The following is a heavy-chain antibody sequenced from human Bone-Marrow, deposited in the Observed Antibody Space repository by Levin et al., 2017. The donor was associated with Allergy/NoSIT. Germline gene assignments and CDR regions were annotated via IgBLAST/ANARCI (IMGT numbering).Heavy chain of an antibody. Sequence: GGSLRLSCAASGLSFSNYDMNWVRQAPGKGLEWVSSISGGSSRICYADSVKGRFTISRDNAKNSLYLQMNSLRVEDTAVYYCASWAMFYYDGSDFDYFYYGMDVWGQGTTVTVSS. CDR3: ASWAMFYYDGSDFDYFYYGMDV. CDR2: ISGGSSRI. J-gene: IGHJ6*02. D-gene: IGHD3-16*01. V-gene: IGHV3-21*06. CDR1: GLSFSNYD.